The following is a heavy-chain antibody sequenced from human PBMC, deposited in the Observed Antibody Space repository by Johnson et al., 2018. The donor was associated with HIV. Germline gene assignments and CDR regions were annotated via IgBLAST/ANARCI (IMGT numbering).Heavy chain of an antibody. V-gene: IGHV3-43*01. J-gene: IGHJ3*02. Sequence: QLVESGGVVVQPGGSLRLSCAASGFTFDDYTMHWVRQAPGKGLEWVSLISWDGGSTYYADSVKGRFTISRDNRKNSLYLQMNSLRTEDTALYYCAKGGVAAAKGAFDIGSQGSMVAVSS. D-gene: IGHD2-2*01. CDR2: ISWDGGST. CDR1: GFTFDDYT. CDR3: AKGGVAAAKGAFDI.